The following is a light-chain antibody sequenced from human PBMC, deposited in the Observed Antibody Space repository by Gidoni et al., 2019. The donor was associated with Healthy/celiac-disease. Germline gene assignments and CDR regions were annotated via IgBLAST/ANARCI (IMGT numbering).Light chain of an antibody. J-gene: IGKJ4*01. CDR3: MQALQTPGLT. CDR1: QSLLHSNGYYY. Sequence: DIVMTQSPLSLPVTPGEPASISCRSSQSLLHSNGYYYLDWYLQKPGQSPQLLIYLGSNRASGVPDRFSGSGSGTDFTLKISRVEAEDVGVYYCMQALQTPGLTFGGXTKVEIK. V-gene: IGKV2-28*01. CDR2: LGS.